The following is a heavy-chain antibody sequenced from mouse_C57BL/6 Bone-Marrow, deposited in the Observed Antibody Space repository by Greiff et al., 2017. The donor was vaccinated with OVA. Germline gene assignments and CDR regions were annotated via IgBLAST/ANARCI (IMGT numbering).Heavy chain of an antibody. V-gene: IGHV3-1*01. Sequence: EVKLVESGPGMVKPSQSLSLTCTVTGYSITSGYDWHWIRHFPGNKLEWMGYISYSGSPNYNPSLKSRISITHDTSKNHFFLKLNSVTTEDTATYYCASYYDYGGFAYWGQGTLVTVSA. J-gene: IGHJ3*01. CDR3: ASYYDYGGFAY. D-gene: IGHD2-4*01. CDR1: GYSITSGYD. CDR2: ISYSGSP.